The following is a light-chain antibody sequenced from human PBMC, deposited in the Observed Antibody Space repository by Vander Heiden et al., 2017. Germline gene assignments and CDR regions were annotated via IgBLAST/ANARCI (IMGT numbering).Light chain of an antibody. J-gene: IGKJ4*01. CDR2: DAS. CDR3: QQRSNWPLT. V-gene: IGKV3-11*01. Sequence: EIVLTQSPATLSLSPGESATLSCRASQSVSSYLAWYQQKPGQAPRLLIYDASNRATGIPARFSGSGSGTVFTLTISSLEPEDFAVYYCQQRSNWPLTFGGGTKVEIK. CDR1: QSVSSY.